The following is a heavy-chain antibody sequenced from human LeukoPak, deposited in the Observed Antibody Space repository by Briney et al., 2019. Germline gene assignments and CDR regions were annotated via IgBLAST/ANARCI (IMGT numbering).Heavy chain of an antibody. CDR3: AGVPYYDLWSGPGYFDY. CDR1: GFTVSDNY. V-gene: IGHV3-66*01. Sequence: GGSLRLSCAASGFTVSDNYMTWVRQAPGKGLEWVSVIYSGANTYYTDSVKGRFTISRDNFENTLYLQMNSLRAEDTAVYYCAGVPYYDLWSGPGYFDYWGQGTLVTVSA. J-gene: IGHJ4*02. CDR2: IYSGANT. D-gene: IGHD3-3*01.